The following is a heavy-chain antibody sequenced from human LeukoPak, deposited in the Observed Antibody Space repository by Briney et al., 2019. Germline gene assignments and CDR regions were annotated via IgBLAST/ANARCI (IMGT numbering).Heavy chain of an antibody. CDR3: ATPGPPYSYGLRT. Sequence: SETLSLTCTVSGGSISSSSYYWGWIRQPPGKGLEWIGSIYYSGSTYYNPSLKSRVTISVDTSKNQFSLKLSSVTAADTAVYYCATPGPPYSYGLRTWGQGTLVTVSS. V-gene: IGHV4-39*07. J-gene: IGHJ4*02. CDR1: GGSISSSSYY. CDR2: IYYSGST. D-gene: IGHD5-18*01.